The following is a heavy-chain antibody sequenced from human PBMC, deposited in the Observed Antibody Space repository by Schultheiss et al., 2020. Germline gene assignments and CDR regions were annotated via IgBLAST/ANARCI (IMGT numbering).Heavy chain of an antibody. Sequence: GGSLRLSCAASGFTFSSYGMHWVRQAPGKGLEWVSAISGSGGSTYYADSVKGRFTISRDNSKNTLYLQMNSLRAEDTAVYYCAKDLGVRGNSDYWGQGTLVTVSS. CDR2: ISGSGGST. CDR1: GFTFSSYG. J-gene: IGHJ4*02. CDR3: AKDLGVRGNSDY. D-gene: IGHD3-10*01. V-gene: IGHV3-23*01.